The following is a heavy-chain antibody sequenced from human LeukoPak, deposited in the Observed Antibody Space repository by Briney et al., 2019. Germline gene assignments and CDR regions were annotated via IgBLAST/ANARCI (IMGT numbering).Heavy chain of an antibody. CDR1: GASISTYY. V-gene: IGHV4-59*01. D-gene: IGHD6-19*01. CDR3: ARAGGGWSFDY. J-gene: IGHJ4*02. Sequence: PSETLSLTCTVSGASISTYYWSWIRQPPGKGLEWIGYLFFGGSTNYNPSLKSRVTISSDTSKNQLSLKLTFVTAADTAVYYCARAGGGWSFDYLGQGTLVTVSS. CDR2: LFFGGST.